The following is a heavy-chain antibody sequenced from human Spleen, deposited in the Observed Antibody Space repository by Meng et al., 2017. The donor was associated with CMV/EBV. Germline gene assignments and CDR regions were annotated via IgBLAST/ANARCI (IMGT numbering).Heavy chain of an antibody. CDR2: IYTIGST. CDR3: ARDPGLYYYDSSGYYYFDY. Sequence: QKLGPGLWKPSRPLPPTCICLGGPISCYYWSWSRQPDGKRLAWIGRIYTIGSTNYNPSLKSRVTMSVDTSKNQFSLKLSSVTAADTAVYYCARDPGLYYYDSSGYYYFDYWGQGTLVTVSS. D-gene: IGHD3-22*01. V-gene: IGHV4-4*07. CDR1: GGPISCYY. J-gene: IGHJ4*02.